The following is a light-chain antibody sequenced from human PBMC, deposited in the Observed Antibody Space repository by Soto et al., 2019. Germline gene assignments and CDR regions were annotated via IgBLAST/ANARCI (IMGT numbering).Light chain of an antibody. V-gene: IGLV1-40*01. CDR3: QSYDSSLSGRV. CDR1: SSNIGGGYD. Sequence: QPVLTQPPSLSGAPGQRVTISCTGSSSNIGGGYDVHWYQQLPGTAPKLLMYGNSNRPSGVPDRFSGSKSGTSASLAITGLQAEDEADYYCQSYDSSLSGRVFGTGTKVTVL. J-gene: IGLJ1*01. CDR2: GNS.